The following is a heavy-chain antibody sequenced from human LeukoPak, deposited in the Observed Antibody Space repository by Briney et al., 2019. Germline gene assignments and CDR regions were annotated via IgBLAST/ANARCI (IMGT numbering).Heavy chain of an antibody. CDR1: GYTFTGHY. V-gene: IGHV1-2*02. CDR2: VNANNGAT. D-gene: IGHD3-22*01. Sequence: ASVKVSCKTSGYTFTGHYIHWVRQAPGQGLQWVGWVNANNGATHCAQKLQDRVTMNRDTSISKAYMELSRLTSDDTAVYYCARDQNYYDTNTYYGIDCWGQGTLVTVSS. J-gene: IGHJ4*02. CDR3: ARDQNYYDTNTYYGIDC.